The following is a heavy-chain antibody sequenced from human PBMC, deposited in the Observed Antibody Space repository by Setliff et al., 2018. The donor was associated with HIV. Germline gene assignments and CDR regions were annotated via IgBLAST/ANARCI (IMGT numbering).Heavy chain of an antibody. J-gene: IGHJ4*02. D-gene: IGHD6-19*01. CDR1: GFTVSTYY. CDR3: ARGISGWYAPLGY. Sequence: GGSLRLSCAASGFTVSTYYMSWVRQAPGKGLDWVANINPDGSENHYVDSVKGRFTISRDNAKNSLYLQMNSLRAEDTALYYCARGISGWYAPLGYWGQGTLVTVSS. V-gene: IGHV3-7*03. CDR2: INPDGSEN.